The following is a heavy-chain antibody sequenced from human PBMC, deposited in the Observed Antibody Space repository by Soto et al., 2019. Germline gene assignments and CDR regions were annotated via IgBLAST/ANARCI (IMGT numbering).Heavy chain of an antibody. Sequence: KTSETLSLTCTVSGGSISSYYWSWIRQPAGKGLEWIGRIYTSGSTNYNPSLKSRVTMSVDTSKNQFSLKLSSVTAADTAVYYCARATLTGTTGAFDYWGQGTLVTVSS. D-gene: IGHD1-7*01. CDR1: GGSISSYY. CDR3: ARATLTGTTGAFDY. J-gene: IGHJ4*02. CDR2: IYTSGST. V-gene: IGHV4-4*07.